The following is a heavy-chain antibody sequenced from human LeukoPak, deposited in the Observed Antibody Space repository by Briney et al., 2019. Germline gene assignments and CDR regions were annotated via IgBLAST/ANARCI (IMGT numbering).Heavy chain of an antibody. CDR2: IYYSGST. D-gene: IGHD4-17*01. Sequence: PSETLSLTCTVSGGSISRYYWSWIRQPPGKGLEWIGYIYYSGSTNYNPSLKSRVTISVDTSKNQFSLKLNSVTAADTAAYFCARSHDYGDYVEYWGQGTLVTVSS. CDR1: GGSISRYY. J-gene: IGHJ4*02. CDR3: ARSHDYGDYVEY. V-gene: IGHV4-59*08.